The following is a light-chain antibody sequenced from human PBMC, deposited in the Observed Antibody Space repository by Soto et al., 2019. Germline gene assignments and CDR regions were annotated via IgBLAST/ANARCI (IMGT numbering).Light chain of an antibody. CDR3: QSYDSSLSAL. CDR1: GSNIGAGYD. Sequence: QSVLTQPPSVSGAPGQRVTISCTGSGSNIGAGYDVHWYQQLPGTAPKLLIYGNSNRPSGVPDRFSGSKSGTSASLAITGLQAEDEADSYCQSYDSSLSALFGGGTKVTVL. V-gene: IGLV1-40*01. CDR2: GNS. J-gene: IGLJ3*02.